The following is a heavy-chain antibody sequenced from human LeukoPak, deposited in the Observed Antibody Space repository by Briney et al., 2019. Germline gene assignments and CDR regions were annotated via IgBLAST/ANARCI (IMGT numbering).Heavy chain of an antibody. CDR3: ARHAGGYYYDSSGYYLWAFDI. CDR1: GGSISSYY. V-gene: IGHV4-59*08. D-gene: IGHD3-22*01. J-gene: IGHJ3*02. CDR2: IYYSGST. Sequence: SETLSLTCTVSGGSISSYYWSWIRQPPGKGLEWIGYIYYSGSTNYNPSLKSRVTISVDTSKNQFSLKLSSVTAADTAVYYCARHAGGYYYDSSGYYLWAFDIWGQGTMVTVSS.